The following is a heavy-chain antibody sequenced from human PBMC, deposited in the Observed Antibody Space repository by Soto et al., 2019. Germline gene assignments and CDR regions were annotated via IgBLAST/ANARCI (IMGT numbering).Heavy chain of an antibody. V-gene: IGHV1-69*13. CDR3: ARARYYDFWSGSYWFDP. CDR2: IIPIFGTA. Sequence: SVKVSCEASGGTFSSYAISWVRQAPGQGLEWMGGIIPIFGTANYAQKFQGRVTITADESTSTAYMELSSLRSEDTAVYYCARARYYDFWSGSYWFDPWCQGTLVTVSS. D-gene: IGHD3-3*01. J-gene: IGHJ5*02. CDR1: GGTFSSYA.